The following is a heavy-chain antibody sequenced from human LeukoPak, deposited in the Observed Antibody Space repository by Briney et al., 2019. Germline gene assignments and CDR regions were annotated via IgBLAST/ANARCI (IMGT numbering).Heavy chain of an antibody. CDR2: INPNSDDT. CDR3: APAAAEFYFDY. J-gene: IGHJ4*02. CDR1: GYTFTVYY. V-gene: IGHV1-2*02. Sequence: ASVKVSCKASGYTFTVYYMHWVRQAPGQGLEWMGWINPNSDDTNYAQKFQGRVTMTRDTSISTAYMELSSLRSDDTAVYYCAPAAAEFYFDYWGQGTLVTVSS. D-gene: IGHD6-13*01.